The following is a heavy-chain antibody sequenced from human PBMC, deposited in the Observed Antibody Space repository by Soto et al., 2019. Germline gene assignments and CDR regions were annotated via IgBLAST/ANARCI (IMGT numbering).Heavy chain of an antibody. CDR3: TRSDGDFGLFAY. V-gene: IGHV3-9*01. D-gene: IGHD4-17*01. CDR2: ISWDSDTV. J-gene: IGHJ4*01. CDR1: GFTFDEFA. Sequence: EVQLVESGGGVVQPGRSLRLSCAASGFTFDEFAMHWVRQAPGKGLEWVSGISWDSDTVAYADSVKGRFTISRDNARNSVSLQMISLSAEDTALYFCTRSDGDFGLFAYWGHGDLVTVSP.